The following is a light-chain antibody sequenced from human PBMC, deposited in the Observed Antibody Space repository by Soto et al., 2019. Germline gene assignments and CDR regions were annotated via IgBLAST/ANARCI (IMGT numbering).Light chain of an antibody. CDR2: WAS. CDR3: QQYYTTPHT. J-gene: IGKJ1*01. Sequence: DVVMTQSPLSLPVTLGQPASISCRSSQSLVYSDGNTYLNWYQQKPGQPPKLLLYWASTRESVVPDRLRGSGSGTDFTLTISSLQAEDVAVYYCQQYYTTPHTFSQGTKVEI. V-gene: IGKV2-30*01. CDR1: QSLVYSDGNTY.